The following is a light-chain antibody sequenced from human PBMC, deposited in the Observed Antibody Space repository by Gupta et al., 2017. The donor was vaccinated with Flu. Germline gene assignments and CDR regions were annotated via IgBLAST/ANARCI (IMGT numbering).Light chain of an antibody. J-gene: IGKJ1*01. CDR1: QNINSW. Sequence: DTQMTQSPSTLSASVGDRVTITCRASQNINSWLAWYQQKPGKAPNLLIFRTSTLESGVPSRFSGSGSGTEFTLTINNLQPDDFATYYCQQYNSYSRTFGQGTKVEIK. CDR2: RTS. V-gene: IGKV1-5*03. CDR3: QQYNSYSRT.